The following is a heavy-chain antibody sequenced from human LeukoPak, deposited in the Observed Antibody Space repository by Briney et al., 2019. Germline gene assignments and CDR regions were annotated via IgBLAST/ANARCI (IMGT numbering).Heavy chain of an antibody. D-gene: IGHD3-22*01. CDR3: ARDRGYYPNWFDH. CDR2: INRSGSP. J-gene: IGHJ5*02. V-gene: IGHV4-34*01. CDR1: GGSFSGYY. Sequence: SETLSLTCAVYGGSFSGYYWSWIRQPPGKGLEWIAEINRSGSPNYNPSLKSRVTISVDTSKNQFSLKLSSVTAADTAVYYCARDRGYYPNWFDHWGQGTLVTVSS.